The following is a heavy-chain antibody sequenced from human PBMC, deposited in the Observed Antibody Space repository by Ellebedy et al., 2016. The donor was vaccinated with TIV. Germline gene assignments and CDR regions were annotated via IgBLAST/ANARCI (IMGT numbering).Heavy chain of an antibody. CDR2: ITVSGGST. CDR3: AKGDWLDY. CDR1: GFTFNTYA. Sequence: GESLKISCAASGFTFNTYAMSWVRQAPGRGLEWVANITVSGGSTNYADSVKGRFTISRDNSKNTLFLQMNSLRAEDTAVYYCAKGDWLDYWGQGALVTVSS. V-gene: IGHV3-23*01. D-gene: IGHD3-9*01. J-gene: IGHJ4*02.